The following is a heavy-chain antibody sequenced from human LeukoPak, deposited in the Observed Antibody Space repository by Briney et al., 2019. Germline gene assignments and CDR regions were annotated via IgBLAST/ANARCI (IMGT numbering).Heavy chain of an antibody. CDR1: GFTVSSNE. J-gene: IGHJ4*02. CDR3: GSLRYCTNGVCYGPDY. D-gene: IGHD2-8*01. V-gene: IGHV3-38-3*01. Sequence: GGSLRLSCAASGFTVSSNEMSWVRQAPGKGLEWVSSISGGSTYYSDSRKGRFTISKDNSKNTLHLQMNSLRAEDTAVYCPGSLRYCTNGVCYGPDYWGQGTLVTVST. CDR2: ISGGST.